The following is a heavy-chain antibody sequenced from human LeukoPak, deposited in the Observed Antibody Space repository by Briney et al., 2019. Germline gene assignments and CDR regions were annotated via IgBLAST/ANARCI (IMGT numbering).Heavy chain of an antibody. CDR2: IIPIFGTA. D-gene: IGHD6-13*01. Sequence: SVKDSCKASGGTFPSYAISWVRQAPGQGLEWMGGIIPIFGTANYAQKFQGRVTITADESTSTAYMELSSLRSEDTAVYYCAFGDSSSWSPYYWGMDVRGQGTTVTVSS. J-gene: IGHJ6*02. CDR1: GGTFPSYA. CDR3: AFGDSSSWSPYYWGMDV. V-gene: IGHV1-69*13.